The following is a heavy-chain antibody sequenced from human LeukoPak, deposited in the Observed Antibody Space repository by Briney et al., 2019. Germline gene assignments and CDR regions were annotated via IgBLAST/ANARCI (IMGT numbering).Heavy chain of an antibody. V-gene: IGHV4-38-2*01. Sequence: SETLSLTCAVSGYSISSGYYWGWIRQPPGKGLEWIGSIYHSGSTNYNPSLKSRVTISVDTSKNQFSLKLSSVTAADTAVYYCARGGYKRLYYMDVWGEGTTVTVSS. CDR2: IYHSGST. J-gene: IGHJ6*03. D-gene: IGHD5-18*01. CDR3: ARGGYKRLYYMDV. CDR1: GYSISSGYY.